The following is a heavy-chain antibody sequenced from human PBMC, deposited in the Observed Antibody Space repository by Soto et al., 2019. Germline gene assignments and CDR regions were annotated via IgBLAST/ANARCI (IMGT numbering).Heavy chain of an antibody. V-gene: IGHV1-69*12. CDR3: AREKGGDLRYYYGMDV. J-gene: IGHJ6*02. Sequence: QVQLVQCGAEVKKPGSSVKVSCKASRGTFSSSAIIWVRQARGQGLEWMGGINPIFGTANYAQKFQGRVTITADESTSTAYMELSSLRSEDTAVYYCAREKGGDLRYYYGMDVWGQGTTVTVSS. D-gene: IGHD4-17*01. CDR2: INPIFGTA. CDR1: RGTFSSSA.